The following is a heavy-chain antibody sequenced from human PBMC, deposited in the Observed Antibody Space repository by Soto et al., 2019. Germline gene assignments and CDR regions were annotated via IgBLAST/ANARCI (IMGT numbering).Heavy chain of an antibody. CDR3: ARLYRIAAADY. CDR2: IYYSGST. J-gene: IGHJ4*02. CDR1: GGSIRSYY. V-gene: IGHV4-59*08. Sequence: PSETLSLTCTVFGGSIRSYYWSWIRQPPGKGLEWIGYIYYSGSTNYNPSLKSRVTISVDTSKNQFSLKLSSVTAADTAVYYCARLYRIAAADYWGQGTLVTVSS. D-gene: IGHD6-13*01.